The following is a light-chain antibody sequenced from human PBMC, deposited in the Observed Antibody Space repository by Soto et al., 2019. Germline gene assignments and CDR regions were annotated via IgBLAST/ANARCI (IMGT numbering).Light chain of an antibody. V-gene: IGKV3-15*01. J-gene: IGKJ5*01. CDR2: GAS. CDR3: QQRSNWPPT. Sequence: EIVMTQSPATLSVSPGERATLSCRASQRFTTNLAWYQQKPGEAPTLLIHGASTWATGIPPRFSGRGSGADFTLTVSSLEPEDFVFYYCQQRSNWPPTFGQGTRLEIK. CDR1: QRFTTN.